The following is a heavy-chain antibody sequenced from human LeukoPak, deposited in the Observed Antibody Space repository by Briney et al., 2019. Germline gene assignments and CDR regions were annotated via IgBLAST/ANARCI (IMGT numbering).Heavy chain of an antibody. CDR3: ARVGELDSAMVLRF. V-gene: IGHV1-2*02. J-gene: IGHJ4*02. D-gene: IGHD5-18*01. CDR1: GYTFTGYY. Sequence: ASVKVSCKASGYTFTGYYLHRVRQAPGQGLEWMGWINPNNGGTNSAQKFQGRVTMTRDTSISAAYMELSRLRSGDTAVYFCARVGELDSAMVLRFWGQGTLVTVSS. CDR2: INPNNGGT.